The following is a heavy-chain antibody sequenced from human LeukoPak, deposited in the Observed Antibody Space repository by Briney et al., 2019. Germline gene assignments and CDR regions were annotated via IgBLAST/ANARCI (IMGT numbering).Heavy chain of an antibody. CDR2: IYYTGTT. CDR3: ARDHDRTAAYYYMDV. Sequence: KASETLSLTCTVSGGSISSYYWSWIRQPPGKGLEWIGYIYYTGTTNYSPSLKSRVTISVDTSKNQFSLELSSVTAADTAVYYCARDHDRTAAYYYMDVWGKGTTVTVSS. V-gene: IGHV4-59*01. CDR1: GGSISSYY. J-gene: IGHJ6*03. D-gene: IGHD1-14*01.